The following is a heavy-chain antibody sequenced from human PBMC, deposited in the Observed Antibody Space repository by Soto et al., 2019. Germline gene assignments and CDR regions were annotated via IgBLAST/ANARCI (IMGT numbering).Heavy chain of an antibody. Sequence: SGGSLRLSCEVSGFTFSSYEMYWVRQAPGKGLEWVAYISSSGETVYYAGSVQGRFTISRDNAKNSLYLQMSSLGAEDMAVYYCAREGFYAMDVWGQGTTVTVSS. CDR2: ISSSGETV. CDR1: GFTFSSYE. CDR3: AREGFYAMDV. J-gene: IGHJ6*02. D-gene: IGHD2-2*01. V-gene: IGHV3-48*03.